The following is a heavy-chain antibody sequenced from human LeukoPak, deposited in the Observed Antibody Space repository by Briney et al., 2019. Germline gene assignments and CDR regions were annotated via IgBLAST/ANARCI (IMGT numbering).Heavy chain of an antibody. V-gene: IGHV3-21*01. CDR2: ISSSSNYI. CDR3: AREGHFDY. Sequence: PGGSLRLSCAASGFTFSSYSMNWVRQAPGKGLEWASSISSSSNYIYYADSVKGRFTISRDNAKNSLYLQMNSLRAEDTAVYYCAREGHFDYWGQGTLVTVSS. CDR1: GFTFSSYS. J-gene: IGHJ4*02.